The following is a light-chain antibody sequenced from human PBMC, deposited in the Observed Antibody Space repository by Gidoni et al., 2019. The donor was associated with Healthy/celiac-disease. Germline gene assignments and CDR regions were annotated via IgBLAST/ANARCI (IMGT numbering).Light chain of an antibody. J-gene: IGKJ1*01. CDR1: MSISNY. CDR2: AAS. Sequence: DIQMTQSPSSLSASVGDRVPITCRASMSISNYLAWYQQKPGKVLKLLIYAASTSQSGVPSRFSGSGSGTDFTLTSSSLQPVDVSTYYWQENNSAPRTFGQXTKVEIK. V-gene: IGKV1-27*01. CDR3: QENNSAPRT.